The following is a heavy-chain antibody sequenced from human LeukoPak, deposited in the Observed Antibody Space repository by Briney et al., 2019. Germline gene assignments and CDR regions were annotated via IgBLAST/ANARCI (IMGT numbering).Heavy chain of an antibody. Sequence: PSETLSLTCTVSGGSISSYYWSWIRQPPGKGLEWIGEINHSGSTNYNPSLKSRVTISVDTSLKLSSVTAADTAVYYCARDPDYYYGSGFFRSGKGYFDYWGQGTLVTVSS. CDR1: GGSISSYY. V-gene: IGHV4-34*01. D-gene: IGHD3-10*01. J-gene: IGHJ4*02. CDR2: INHSGST. CDR3: ARDPDYYYGSGFFRSGKGYFDY.